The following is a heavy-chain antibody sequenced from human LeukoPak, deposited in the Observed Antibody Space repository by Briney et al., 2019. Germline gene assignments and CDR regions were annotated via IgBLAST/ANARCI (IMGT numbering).Heavy chain of an antibody. Sequence: GGSLRLSCAASGFTFSSYSMNWVRQAPGKGLEWVSSISSSSSYIYYADSVKVRFTISRDNAKNSLYLQMNSLRAEDTAVCYCARDRGEYYDSSGYYLDYWGQGTLVTVSS. CDR2: ISSSSSYI. CDR1: GFTFSSYS. J-gene: IGHJ4*02. D-gene: IGHD3-22*01. CDR3: ARDRGEYYDSSGYYLDY. V-gene: IGHV3-21*01.